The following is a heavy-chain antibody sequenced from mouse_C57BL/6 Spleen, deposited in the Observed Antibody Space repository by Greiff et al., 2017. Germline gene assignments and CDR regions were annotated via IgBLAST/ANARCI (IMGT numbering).Heavy chain of an antibody. CDR2: ISSGGDYI. V-gene: IGHV5-9-1*02. Sequence: EVNVVESGEGLVKPGGSLKLSCAASGFTFSSYAMSWVRQTPEKRLEWVAYISSGGDYIYYADTVKGRFTISRDNARNTLYLQMSSLKSEDTAMYYCTREGGGWYFDVWGTGTTVTVSS. CDR3: TREGGGWYFDV. CDR1: GFTFSSYA. D-gene: IGHD1-1*02. J-gene: IGHJ1*03.